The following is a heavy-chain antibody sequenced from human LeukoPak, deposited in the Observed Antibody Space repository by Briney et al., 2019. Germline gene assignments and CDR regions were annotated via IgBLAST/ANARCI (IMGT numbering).Heavy chain of an antibody. Sequence: SQTLSLTCTVSGGSISSASYYWSWIRQPAGKGLEWIGRIYTSGSTNYNPSLKSRVTISVDTSKNQFSLKLISVTAADTAVYYCAMRERLAAAFDYWGQGTLVTVSS. CDR2: IYTSGST. D-gene: IGHD6-13*01. CDR3: AMRERLAAAFDY. J-gene: IGHJ4*02. V-gene: IGHV4-61*02. CDR1: GGSISSASYY.